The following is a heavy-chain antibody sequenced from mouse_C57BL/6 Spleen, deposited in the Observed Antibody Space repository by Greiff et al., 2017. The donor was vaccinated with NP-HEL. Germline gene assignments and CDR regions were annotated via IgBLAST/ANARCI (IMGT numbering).Heavy chain of an antibody. CDR1: GYTFTSCW. J-gene: IGHJ1*03. D-gene: IGHD4-1*01. Sequence: VQLQQPGAELVRPGSSVKLSCKASGYTFTSCWMHWVKQRPIQGLEWIGNIDPSDSETHYNQKFKDKATLTVDKSSSTAYMQLSSLTSEDSAVYYCARKETGTWYFDVWGTGTTVTVSS. V-gene: IGHV1-52*01. CDR2: IDPSDSET. CDR3: ARKETGTWYFDV.